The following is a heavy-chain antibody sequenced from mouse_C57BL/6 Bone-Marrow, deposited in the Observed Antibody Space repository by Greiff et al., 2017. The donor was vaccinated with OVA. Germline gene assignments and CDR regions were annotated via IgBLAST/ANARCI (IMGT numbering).Heavy chain of an antibody. CDR3: ASGAAQASWFAY. J-gene: IGHJ3*01. Sequence: QVQLQQPGAELVRPGSSVKLSCKASGYTFTSYWMHWVKQRPIQGLEWIGNIDPSDSETHYNQKFKDKATLTVDKSSSTAYMQLSSLTSEDSAVYCCASGAAQASWFAYWGQGTLVTVSA. D-gene: IGHD3-2*02. CDR1: GYTFTSYW. CDR2: IDPSDSET. V-gene: IGHV1-52*01.